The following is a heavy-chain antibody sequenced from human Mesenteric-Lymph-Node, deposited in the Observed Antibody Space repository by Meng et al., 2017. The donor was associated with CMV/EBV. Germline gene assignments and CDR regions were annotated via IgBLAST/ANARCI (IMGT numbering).Heavy chain of an antibody. CDR3: ARGRWLQDY. V-gene: IGHV3-74*01. J-gene: IGHJ4*02. CDR2: INGDGSST. Sequence: GESLKISCAASGLSFSTYWMHWVRQVPAKGLVWVSRINGDGSSTNYADSVKGRFSISRDNAKNTLYLQMNSLRAEDTAVYYCARGRWLQDYWGQGTLVTVSS. D-gene: IGHD5-24*01. CDR1: GLSFSTYW.